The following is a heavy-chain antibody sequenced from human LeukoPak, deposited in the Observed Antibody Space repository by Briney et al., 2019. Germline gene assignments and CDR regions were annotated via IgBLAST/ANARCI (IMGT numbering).Heavy chain of an antibody. CDR3: ARSLGGDRRGNFDY. CDR1: GYRFTTHW. D-gene: IGHD2-21*02. V-gene: IGHV5-51*01. J-gene: IGHJ4*02. Sequence: PGESLKISCKASGYRFTTHWIGWVRQIPGKGLEWMGIIYPGDSDTRYSPSFQGQVTISINKSISTAYLQWGSLKASDTAMYYCARSLGGDRRGNFDYWGQGSLVTVSS. CDR2: IYPGDSDT.